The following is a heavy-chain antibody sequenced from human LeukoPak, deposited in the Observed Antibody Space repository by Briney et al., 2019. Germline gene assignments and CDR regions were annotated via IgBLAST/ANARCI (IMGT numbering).Heavy chain of an antibody. D-gene: IGHD1-1*01. CDR1: GYSFNNYY. J-gene: IGHJ4*02. V-gene: IGHV1-2*02. CDR3: ARENWYYDY. CDR2: MYPKNGGT. Sequence: ASVKVSCKASGYSFNNYYIHWVRQAPGQGLEWVGWMYPKNGGTNYAQNFQGRVTLTRDTSITTAYMELSSFNSDDTALYYCARENWYYDYWGQGTLVTVSS.